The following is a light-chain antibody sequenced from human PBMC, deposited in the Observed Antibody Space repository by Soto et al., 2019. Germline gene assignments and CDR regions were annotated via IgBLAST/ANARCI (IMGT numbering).Light chain of an antibody. CDR3: QKTYIFPCT. J-gene: IGKJ1*01. CDR1: QTISNH. CDR2: NAF. V-gene: IGKV1-39*01. Sequence: DIQMTQSPSSLSASVGDRVTVTCRASQTISNHLSWYQQKPGKAPKLLIYNAFSLQSGVPSGFSGSGSGTDFTLTISSLQPEDFATYSCQKTYIFPCTFSQGTEVDIK.